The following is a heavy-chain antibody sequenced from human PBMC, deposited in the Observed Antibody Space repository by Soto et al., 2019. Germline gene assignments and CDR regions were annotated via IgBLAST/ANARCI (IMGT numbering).Heavy chain of an antibody. D-gene: IGHD2-15*01. J-gene: IGHJ3*02. V-gene: IGHV3-7*01. CDR2: IKEDGSDE. Sequence: EVQLVESGGGVVQPGGSLRLSCTASGFTFRDHWMSWVRQAPGKGLEWVANIKEDGSDEYSVDSVKGRFTISRDNAKNSLYLQMNSLRAEDTAMYYCARPLGWRDAFEMWGQGTMVTVSS. CDR3: ARPLGWRDAFEM. CDR1: GFTFRDHW.